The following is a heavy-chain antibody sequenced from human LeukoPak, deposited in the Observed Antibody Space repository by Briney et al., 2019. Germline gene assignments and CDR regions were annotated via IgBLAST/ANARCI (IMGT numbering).Heavy chain of an antibody. CDR2: IYTSGST. CDR3: ARLRDYYGSGPIPDY. Sequence: PSQTLSLTCTVSGGSISSGSYYWSWIRQPAGKGLEWIGRIYTSGSTNYNPSLKSRVTISVDTSKNQFSLKLSSVTAADTAVYYCARLRDYYGSGPIPDYWGQGTLVTVSS. V-gene: IGHV4-61*02. CDR1: GGSISSGSYY. J-gene: IGHJ4*02. D-gene: IGHD3-10*01.